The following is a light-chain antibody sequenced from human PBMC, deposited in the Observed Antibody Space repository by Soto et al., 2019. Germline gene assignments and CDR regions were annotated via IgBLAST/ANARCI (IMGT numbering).Light chain of an antibody. CDR3: QHYNSYSEA. CDR1: QSISSW. J-gene: IGKJ1*01. Sequence: DIQMTQSPSSVSASVGDRLTITCRASQSISSWLAWYQQKPGKAPKLLIYKASSLESGVPSRFSGSGSGTEFTLTISSLQPDDFATYYCQHYNSYSEAFGQGTKVDIK. V-gene: IGKV1-5*03. CDR2: KAS.